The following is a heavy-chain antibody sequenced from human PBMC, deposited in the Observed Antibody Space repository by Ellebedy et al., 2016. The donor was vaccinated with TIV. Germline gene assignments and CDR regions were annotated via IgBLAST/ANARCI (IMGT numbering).Heavy chain of an antibody. D-gene: IGHD3-3*01. CDR3: ARVFWSGYYSDLYTILDF. Sequence: GGSLRLXXAASGFTFSDYYVSWIRQAPGKGLEWVSYISSSGSTIYYADSMKGRFTISRDNAKNSLYLQMYSLRAEDTAVYYCARVFWSGYYSDLYTILDFWGHGTLVTVSS. V-gene: IGHV3-11*01. CDR1: GFTFSDYY. CDR2: ISSSGSTI. J-gene: IGHJ4*01.